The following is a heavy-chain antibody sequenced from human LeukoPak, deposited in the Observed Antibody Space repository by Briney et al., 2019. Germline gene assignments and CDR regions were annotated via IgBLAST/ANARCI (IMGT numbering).Heavy chain of an antibody. D-gene: IGHD5-24*01. CDR1: GGSISSYY. CDR2: IYTSGST. CDR3: ARRRDGYNYGFFDY. Sequence: KPSETLSLTCTVSGGSISSYYWSWIRQPAGKGLEWIGRIYTSGSTNYNPSLKSRVTMSVDTSKNQFSLKLSSVTAADTAVYYCARRRDGYNYGFFDYWGQGTLVTVSS. V-gene: IGHV4-4*07. J-gene: IGHJ4*02.